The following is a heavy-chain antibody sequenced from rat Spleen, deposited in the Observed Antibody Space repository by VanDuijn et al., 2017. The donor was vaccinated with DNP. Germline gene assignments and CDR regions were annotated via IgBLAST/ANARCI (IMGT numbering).Heavy chain of an antibody. Sequence: EVQLVESGGDLVQPGRSLKLSCVGSGFTFNNHWMTWIRQVPGKGLEWVASITGSGGTTYYPDSVKGRFTISRDNAKSSLYLQMDSLRSEDTATYYCATLGVGTYYGDYWGQGVMVTVSS. CDR1: GFTFNNHW. CDR3: ATLGVGTYYGDY. J-gene: IGHJ2*01. V-gene: IGHV5-31*01. CDR2: ITGSGGTT. D-gene: IGHD5-1*01.